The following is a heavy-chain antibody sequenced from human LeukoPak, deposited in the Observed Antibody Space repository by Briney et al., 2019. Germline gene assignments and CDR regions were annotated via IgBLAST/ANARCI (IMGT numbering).Heavy chain of an antibody. CDR1: GFRFGGFS. V-gene: IGHV3-48*01. CDR2: ISTTSSAT. CDR3: ARDFNVGYDFDY. D-gene: IGHD1-1*01. Sequence: GGSLRPSCAASGFRFGGFSMNWVRQAPGKGLEWISYISTTSSATYYAASVKGRFTISRDNAKNSLYLQMNSLRAEDTAVYYCARDFNVGYDFDYWGQGTLVTVSS. J-gene: IGHJ4*02.